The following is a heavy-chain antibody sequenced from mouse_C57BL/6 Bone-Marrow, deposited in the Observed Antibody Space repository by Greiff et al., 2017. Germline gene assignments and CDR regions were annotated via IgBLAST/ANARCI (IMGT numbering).Heavy chain of an antibody. Sequence: VQLQQSGPELAKPGASVKISCKASGYTFTDYYMNWVKQSHGKSLEWIGDINPNNGGTSYNQKFKGKATLTVDKSSSTAYMELRSLTSEDSAVYYCARSITTVVAKCDYWGQGTTLTVSS. CDR2: INPNNGGT. V-gene: IGHV1-26*01. CDR1: GYTFTDYY. D-gene: IGHD1-1*01. CDR3: ARSITTVVAKCDY. J-gene: IGHJ2*01.